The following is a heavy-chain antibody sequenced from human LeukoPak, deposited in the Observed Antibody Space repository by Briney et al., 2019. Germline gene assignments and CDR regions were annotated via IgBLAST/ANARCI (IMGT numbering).Heavy chain of an antibody. CDR3: ARATRISTADAVC. CDR2: ISGSGGTT. CDR1: GFTFNSYA. Sequence: GGSLRLSCAASGFTFNSYAMSWVRQSPGKGLEWVSGISGSGGTTYYADSVKGWFTLSRDDSRNTVYLPLNNLRVEDTAIYYCARATRISTADAVCWGQGTQVTVSS. D-gene: IGHD1-1*01. V-gene: IGHV3-23*01. J-gene: IGHJ4*02.